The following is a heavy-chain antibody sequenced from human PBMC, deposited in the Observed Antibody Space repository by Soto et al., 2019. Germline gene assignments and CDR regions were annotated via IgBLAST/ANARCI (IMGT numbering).Heavy chain of an antibody. Sequence: PSETLSLTCTVSGGSISSGGYYWSWIRQHPGKGLEWIGYIYYSGSTYYNPSLKSRVTISVDTSKNQFSLKLSSVTAEDTAVYYCTTVSWDYGPNRYWGQGTLVTVSS. D-gene: IGHD4-17*01. CDR1: GGSISSGGYY. CDR3: TTVSWDYGPNRY. V-gene: IGHV4-31*03. CDR2: IYYSGST. J-gene: IGHJ4*02.